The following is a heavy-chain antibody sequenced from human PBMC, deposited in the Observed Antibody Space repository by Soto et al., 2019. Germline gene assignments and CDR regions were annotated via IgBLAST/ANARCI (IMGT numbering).Heavy chain of an antibody. CDR3: ARGSAGTSHYYYYYGMDV. Sequence: PGGSLRLSCAASGFTVSSNYMSWVRQAPGKGLEWVSVIYSGGSTYYADSVKGRFTISRDNSKNTLYLQMNSLRAEDTAVYYCARGSAGTSHYYYYYGMDVWGQGTTVTVSS. CDR2: IYSGGST. CDR1: GFTVSSNY. V-gene: IGHV3-53*05. D-gene: IGHD6-13*01. J-gene: IGHJ6*02.